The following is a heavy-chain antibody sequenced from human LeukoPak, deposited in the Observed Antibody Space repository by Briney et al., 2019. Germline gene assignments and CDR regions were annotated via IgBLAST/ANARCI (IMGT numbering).Heavy chain of an antibody. D-gene: IGHD6-19*01. CDR2: ISCSSSYI. CDR3: TEQIAVAGGFDY. Sequence: GGSLRLSCAASGFTFSSYSMNWVRQAPGKGLEWVSSISCSSSYIYYADSVKGRFTISRDNAKNSLYLQMNSLRAEDTAVYYCTEQIAVAGGFDYWGQGTLVTVSS. CDR1: GFTFSSYS. J-gene: IGHJ4*02. V-gene: IGHV3-21*01.